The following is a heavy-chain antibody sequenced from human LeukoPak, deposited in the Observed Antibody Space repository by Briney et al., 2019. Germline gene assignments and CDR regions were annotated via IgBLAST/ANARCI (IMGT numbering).Heavy chain of an antibody. CDR1: GFTFSNYA. J-gene: IGHJ4*02. D-gene: IGHD5-12*01. Sequence: PGRSLRLSCAASGFTFSNYAIHWVRQAPGKGLEWVAVISYDGSNKYYADSVKGRFTISRDNSKNTLYLQMNSLRAEDTAVYYCAKDSGYDFLDYWGQGTLVTVSS. CDR3: AKDSGYDFLDY. V-gene: IGHV3-30*04. CDR2: ISYDGSNK.